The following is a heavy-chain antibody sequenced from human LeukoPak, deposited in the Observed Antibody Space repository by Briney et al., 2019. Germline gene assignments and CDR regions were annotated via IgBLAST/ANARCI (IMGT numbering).Heavy chain of an antibody. V-gene: IGHV1-69*05. CDR1: GGTFSSYA. J-gene: IGHJ4*02. CDR2: IIPIFGTA. Sequence: GASVKVSCKASGGTFSSYAISRVRQAPGQGLEWMGGIIPIFGTANYAQKFQGRVTITTDESTSTAYMELSSLRSEDTAVYYCAREPKYSSSPTRALDYWGQGTLVTVSS. CDR3: AREPKYSSSPTRALDY. D-gene: IGHD6-6*01.